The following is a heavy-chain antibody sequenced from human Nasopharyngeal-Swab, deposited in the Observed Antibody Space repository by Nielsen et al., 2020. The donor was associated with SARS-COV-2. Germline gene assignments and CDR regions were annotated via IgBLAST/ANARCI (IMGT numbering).Heavy chain of an antibody. J-gene: IGHJ4*02. D-gene: IGHD2-15*01. V-gene: IGHV3-49*02. CDR2: TRRKDFGGTT. Sequence: WIRQPPGKGLECLGFTRRKDFGGTTEYAASVKGRVTISRDDSKSIAYLEINSLKTEDTAVYYCTRESCSGGNCYWGDYFDYWGQGTLVTVSS. CDR3: TRESCSGGNCYWGDYFDY.